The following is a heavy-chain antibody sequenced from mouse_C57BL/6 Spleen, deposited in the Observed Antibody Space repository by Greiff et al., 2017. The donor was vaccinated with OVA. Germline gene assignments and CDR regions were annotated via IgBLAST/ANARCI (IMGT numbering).Heavy chain of an antibody. J-gene: IGHJ3*01. Sequence: QVQLQQSGAELVRPGASVKLSCKASGYTFTDYYINWVKQRPGQGLEWIARIYPGSGNTYYNEKFKGKATLTAEKSSSTAYMQLSSLTSEDSAVYFCAREGMVTTEFAYWGQGTLVTVSA. D-gene: IGHD2-2*01. CDR2: IYPGSGNT. V-gene: IGHV1-76*01. CDR3: AREGMVTTEFAY. CDR1: GYTFTDYY.